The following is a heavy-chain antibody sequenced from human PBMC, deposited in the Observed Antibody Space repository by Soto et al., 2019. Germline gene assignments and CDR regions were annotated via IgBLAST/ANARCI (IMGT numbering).Heavy chain of an antibody. CDR3: ARDPYRTYGMDV. V-gene: IGHV1-69*12. Sequence: QVQLVQSGAEVKKPGSSVKVSCKASGGTFSSYAISWVRQAPGQGLEWMGGIIPIFGTANYAQKFQGRVXIXAXXSTSTAYMELSSLRSEDTAVYYCARDPYRTYGMDVWGQGTTVTVSS. CDR2: IIPIFGTA. D-gene: IGHD5-18*01. CDR1: GGTFSSYA. J-gene: IGHJ6*02.